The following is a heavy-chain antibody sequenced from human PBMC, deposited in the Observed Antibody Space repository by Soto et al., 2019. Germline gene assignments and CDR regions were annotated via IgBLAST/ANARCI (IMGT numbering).Heavy chain of an antibody. CDR3: ARHVWNWFDP. CDR1: GVTFSSYA. V-gene: IGHV3-30-3*01. CDR2: ISYDGSNK. Sequence: GGSLRLSCAASGVTFSSYAMHWVRQAPGKGLEWVAVISYDGSNKYYAASVKGRFTISRDNSKHSLYLQMNSLRAEATAVYYCARHVWNWFDPWGKGTLVTVSS. J-gene: IGHJ5*02. D-gene: IGHD2-21*01.